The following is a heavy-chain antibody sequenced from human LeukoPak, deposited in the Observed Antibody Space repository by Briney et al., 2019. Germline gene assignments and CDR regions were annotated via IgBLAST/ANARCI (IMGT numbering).Heavy chain of an antibody. Sequence: GGSLRLSCAASGFTFSSYAMSWVRQAPGKGLEWVSAISGSGGSTYYADSVKGRFTISRDNSKSTLYLQMNSLRAEDTAVYYCVREAYYASGSPPTYYFDSWGRGTLVTVSS. V-gene: IGHV3-23*01. CDR2: ISGSGGST. CDR1: GFTFSSYA. J-gene: IGHJ4*02. D-gene: IGHD3-16*01. CDR3: VREAYYASGSPPTYYFDS.